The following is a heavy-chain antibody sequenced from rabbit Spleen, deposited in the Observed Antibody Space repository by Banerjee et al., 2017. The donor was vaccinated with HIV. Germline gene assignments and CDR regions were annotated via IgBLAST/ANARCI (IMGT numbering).Heavy chain of an antibody. CDR3: ARDDPGGSASEYGL. D-gene: IGHD6-1*01. CDR2: IYTGSAST. CDR1: GFSFNGFSFNGSYY. J-gene: IGHJ4*01. V-gene: IGHV1S40*01. Sequence: QSLEESGGGLVKPGASLTLTCKASGFSFNGFSFNGSYYMCWVRQAPGKGLEWIGCIYTGSASTYYASWAKGRFTISKTSSTTVTLQMTSLTAADTATYFCARDDPGGSASEYGLWGPGTLVTVS.